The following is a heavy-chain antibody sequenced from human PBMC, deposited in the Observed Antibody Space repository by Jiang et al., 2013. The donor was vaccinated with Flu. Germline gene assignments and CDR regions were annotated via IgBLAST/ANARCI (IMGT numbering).Heavy chain of an antibody. J-gene: IGHJ4*02. Sequence: SGGGVVQPGRSLRLSCAASGFTFSSYGMHWVRQAPGKGLEWVAVISYDGSNKYYADSVKGRFTISRDNSKNTLYLQMNSLRAEDTAVYYCAKDQSRYCSGGSCYPFDYWGQGTLVTVSS. V-gene: IGHV3-30*18. CDR2: ISYDGSNK. CDR1: GFTFSSYG. CDR3: AKDQSRYCSGGSCYPFDY. D-gene: IGHD2-15*01.